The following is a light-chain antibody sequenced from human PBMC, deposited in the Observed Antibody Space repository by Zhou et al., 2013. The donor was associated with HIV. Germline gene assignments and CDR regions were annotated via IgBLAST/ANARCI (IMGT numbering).Light chain of an antibody. CDR2: GTS. Sequence: EIEMTQSPATLSLVSRGREPRCLVGPSQSVSSDLAWYQQRPGQAPRLLIYGTSNRATGIPDRFRGSGSGTDFTLTISRLEPEDFAVYYCQQYGSSPLTFGGGTKVEIK. J-gene: IGKJ4*01. CDR1: QSVSSD. CDR3: QQYGSSPLT. V-gene: IGKV3-20*01.